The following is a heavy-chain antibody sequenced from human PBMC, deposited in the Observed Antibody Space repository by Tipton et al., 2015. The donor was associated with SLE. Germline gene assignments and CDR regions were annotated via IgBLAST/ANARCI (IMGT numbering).Heavy chain of an antibody. Sequence: SLRLSCAASGTPPRHYAMTWVRQAPGKGLEWVSAIRGSGGSTYYTDSVKGRFTISRDNSKNSVFLQMSSLRGEDAALYYCARGPALDSTGYYMDVWGRGTTVIVSS. J-gene: IGHJ6*03. D-gene: IGHD1-1*01. CDR2: IRGSGGST. CDR1: GTPPRHYA. V-gene: IGHV3-23*01. CDR3: ARGPALDSTGYYMDV.